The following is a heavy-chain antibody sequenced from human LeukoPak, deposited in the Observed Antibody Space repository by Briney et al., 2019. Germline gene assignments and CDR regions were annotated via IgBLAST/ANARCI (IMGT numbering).Heavy chain of an antibody. CDR3: AREYDSSGSFDY. CDR2: IYSGGST. CDR1: GFTVSSNY. V-gene: IGHV3-66*01. J-gene: IGHJ4*02. Sequence: GGSLRLSCAASGFTVSSNYMSWVRQAPGKGLEWVSAIYSGGSTYYADSVKGRFTISRDNSKNTLYLQMNSLRAEDTAVYYCAREYDSSGSFDYWGQGTLVTVSS. D-gene: IGHD3-22*01.